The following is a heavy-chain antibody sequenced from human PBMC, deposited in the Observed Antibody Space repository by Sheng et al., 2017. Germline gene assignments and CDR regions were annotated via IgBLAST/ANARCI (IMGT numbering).Heavy chain of an antibody. CDR3: ARDNPPSMVRGVISYYYGMDV. V-gene: IGHV4-39*07. Sequence: QLQLQESGPGLVKPSETLSLTCTVSGGSISSSSYYWGWIRQPPGKGLEWIGSIYYSGSTYYNPSLKSRVTISVDTSKNQFSLKLSSVTAADTAVYYCARDNPPSMVRGVISYYYGMDVWGQGTTGPPSP. CDR1: GGSISSSSYY. J-gene: IGHJ6*02. D-gene: IGHD3-10*01. CDR2: IYYSGST.